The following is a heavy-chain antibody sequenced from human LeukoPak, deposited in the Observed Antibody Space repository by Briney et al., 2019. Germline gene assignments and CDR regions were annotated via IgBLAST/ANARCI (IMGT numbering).Heavy chain of an antibody. V-gene: IGHV1-2*02. Sequence: ASVKVSCKASGYTFTGYYMHWVRQAPGQGLEWMGWINPNSGGTNYAQKFQGRVTMTRDTSIRTAYTELSRLRSDDTAVYYCARVRPYCSGGSCYRNNWFDPWGQGTLVTVSS. CDR2: INPNSGGT. J-gene: IGHJ5*02. CDR1: GYTFTGYY. CDR3: ARVRPYCSGGSCYRNNWFDP. D-gene: IGHD2-15*01.